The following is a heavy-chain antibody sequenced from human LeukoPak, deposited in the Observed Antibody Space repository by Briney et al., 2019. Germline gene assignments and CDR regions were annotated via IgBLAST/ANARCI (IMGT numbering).Heavy chain of an antibody. CDR2: ISSSGSTI. CDR3: ARFGTTVTRNY. V-gene: IGHV3-48*03. Sequence: GGSLTLSCAASGFTFSSYEMNWVRQAPGKGLEWVSYISSSGSTIYYADSVKGRFTISRDNAKNSLYLQMNSLRAEDTAVYYCARFGTTVTRNYWGQGTLVTVSS. J-gene: IGHJ4*02. D-gene: IGHD4-17*01. CDR1: GFTFSSYE.